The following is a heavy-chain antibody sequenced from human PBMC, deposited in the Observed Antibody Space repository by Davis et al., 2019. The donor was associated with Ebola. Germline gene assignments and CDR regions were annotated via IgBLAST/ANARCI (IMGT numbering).Heavy chain of an antibody. CDR1: GFTFSSYW. V-gene: IGHV3-23*01. CDR2: ISGSGGST. D-gene: IGHD2-21*01. CDR3: AKGEGVLWWPYGMDV. J-gene: IGHJ6*02. Sequence: GESLKISCAASGFTFSSYWMSWVRQAPGKRLEWVSAISGSGGSTYYADSVKGRFTISRDNSKNTLYLQMNSLRAEDTAVYYCAKGEGVLWWPYGMDVWGQGTTVTVSS.